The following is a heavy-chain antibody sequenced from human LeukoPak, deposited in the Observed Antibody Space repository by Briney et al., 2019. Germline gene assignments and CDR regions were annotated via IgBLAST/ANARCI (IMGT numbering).Heavy chain of an antibody. CDR3: ARVRDDTNEGYPDY. CDR2: ISRSSKYI. D-gene: IGHD3-9*01. CDR1: GFTFSSYS. Sequence: GGSLRLSCAASGFTFSSYSMTWVRQAPGKGLEWVSSISRSSKYIYYADSVKGRYTISRDNAKNSLYLQMNSLRAEDTALYYCARVRDDTNEGYPDYWGQGTLVTVSS. J-gene: IGHJ4*02. V-gene: IGHV3-21*01.